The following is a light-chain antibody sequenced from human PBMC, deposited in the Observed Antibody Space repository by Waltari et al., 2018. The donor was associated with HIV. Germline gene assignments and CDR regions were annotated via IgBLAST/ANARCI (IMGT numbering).Light chain of an antibody. Sequence: SYELTQPPSVSVSPGQTARLTCSGDALPQQYAYWYQQRPGQAPVLVIYKDTERPSGIPERFSGSSSGTTATLTIIGVQAQDEADYHCQSADSNASRWVFGGGTKLTVL. CDR2: KDT. J-gene: IGLJ3*02. CDR3: QSADSNASRWV. CDR1: ALPQQY. V-gene: IGLV3-25*03.